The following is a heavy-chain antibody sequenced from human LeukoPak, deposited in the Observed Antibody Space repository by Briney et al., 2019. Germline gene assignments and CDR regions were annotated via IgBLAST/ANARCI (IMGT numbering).Heavy chain of an antibody. J-gene: IGHJ4*02. CDR3: AKDWAIQLWSPDYFDY. D-gene: IGHD5-18*01. V-gene: IGHV3-21*01. CDR2: IGSSSTYI. CDR1: GFTFSVYS. Sequence: GGSLRLSCAASGFTFSVYSMNWIRQAPGKGLEWVSYIGSSSTYITYADSVMGRFTISRDNSKNTLYPQMNSLRAEDTAVYYCAKDWAIQLWSPDYFDYWGQGTLVTVSS.